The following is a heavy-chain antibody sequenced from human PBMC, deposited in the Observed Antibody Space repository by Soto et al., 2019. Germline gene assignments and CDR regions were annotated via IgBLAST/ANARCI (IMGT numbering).Heavy chain of an antibody. V-gene: IGHV1-2*02. Sequence: EASVKVSCKASGYTFTGYYMHWVRQAPGQGLEWMGWINPNSGGTNYAQKFQGRVTMTRDTSISTAYMELSRLRSDDTAVYYCARVQFWSGYLGYYYYYGMDVWGQGTTVTVSS. J-gene: IGHJ6*02. CDR3: ARVQFWSGYLGYYYYYGMDV. CDR1: GYTFTGYY. CDR2: INPNSGGT. D-gene: IGHD3-3*01.